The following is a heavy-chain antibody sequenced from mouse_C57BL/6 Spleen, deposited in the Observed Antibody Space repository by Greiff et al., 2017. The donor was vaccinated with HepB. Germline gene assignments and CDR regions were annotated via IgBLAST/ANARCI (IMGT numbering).Heavy chain of an antibody. V-gene: IGHV1-42*01. D-gene: IGHD1-1*01. CDR3: ARGGSSWYYAMDY. J-gene: IGHJ4*01. CDR2: INPSTGGT. CDR1: GYSFTGYY. Sequence: EVKLVESGPELVKPGASVKISCKASGYSFTGYYMNWVKQSPEKSLEWIGEINPSTGGTTYNQKFKAKATLTVDKSSSTAYMQLKCLTSEDSAVYYCARGGSSWYYAMDYWGQGTSVTVSS.